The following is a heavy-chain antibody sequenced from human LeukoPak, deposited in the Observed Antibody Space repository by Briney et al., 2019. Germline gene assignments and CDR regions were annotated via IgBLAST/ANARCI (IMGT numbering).Heavy chain of an antibody. Sequence: GESLKISCEGSGYTFTSYWIAWVRQMPGKGLEWMGIIYPGDSDTRYGPSFQGQVTISADKSISTAYLQWSSLKASDTAMYYCARQTDYYDSSGYSRHFDYWGQGTLVTVSS. D-gene: IGHD3-22*01. J-gene: IGHJ4*02. CDR2: IYPGDSDT. CDR1: GYTFTSYW. V-gene: IGHV5-51*01. CDR3: ARQTDYYDSSGYSRHFDY.